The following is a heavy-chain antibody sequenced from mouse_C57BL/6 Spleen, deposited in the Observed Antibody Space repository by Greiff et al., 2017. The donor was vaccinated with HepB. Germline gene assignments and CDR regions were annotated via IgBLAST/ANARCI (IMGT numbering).Heavy chain of an antibody. CDR1: GYTFTSYW. CDR2: IDPSDSYT. CDR3: ARRPYSPWGY. J-gene: IGHJ2*01. D-gene: IGHD2-12*01. Sequence: QVQLQQPGAELVKPGASVKLSCKASGYTFTSYWMQWVKQRPGQGLEWIGEIDPSDSYTNYNQKFKGKATLTVDTSSSTAYMQLSSLTSEDSAVYYCARRPYSPWGYWGQGTTLTVSS. V-gene: IGHV1-50*01.